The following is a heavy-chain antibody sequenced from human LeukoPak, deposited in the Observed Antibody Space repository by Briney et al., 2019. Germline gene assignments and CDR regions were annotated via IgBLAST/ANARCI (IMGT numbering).Heavy chain of an antibody. Sequence: GGSLRLSCAASGFTLSSYTMNWVRQAPGKGLEWAASISSSSSYIHYADSVKGRFTISRDNAKNSLYLLMNRMRAEDTALYYCARVRIAVASGAFDMWGQGTMVTVSS. CDR1: GFTLSSYT. J-gene: IGHJ3*02. CDR2: ISSSSSYI. D-gene: IGHD6-19*01. CDR3: ARVRIAVASGAFDM. V-gene: IGHV3-21*01.